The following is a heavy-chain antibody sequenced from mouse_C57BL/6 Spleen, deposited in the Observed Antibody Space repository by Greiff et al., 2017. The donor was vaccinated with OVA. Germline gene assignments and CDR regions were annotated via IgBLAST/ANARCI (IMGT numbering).Heavy chain of an antibody. CDR3: ERRDYGNAMDC. Sequence: EVMLVESGGDLVKPGGSLKLSCAASGFTFSSYGMSWVRQTPDKRLEWVATISSGGSYTYYPDSVKGRFTISRDNSKNTLYLQMSSLKSEDTAMYYCERRDYGNAMDCWGKRTSVTVAS. D-gene: IGHD1-1*01. CDR2: ISSGGSYT. V-gene: IGHV5-6*02. J-gene: IGHJ4*01. CDR1: GFTFSSYG.